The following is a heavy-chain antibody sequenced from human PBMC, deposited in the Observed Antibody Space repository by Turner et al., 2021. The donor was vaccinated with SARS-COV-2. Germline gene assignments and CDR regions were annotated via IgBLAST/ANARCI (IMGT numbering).Heavy chain of an antibody. V-gene: IGHV3-30-3*01. CDR1: GFTVSGCG. CDR3: AREGAWGDGDHNDY. CDR2: ISYDGSSK. Sequence: VQLWGSWGGVVQRGRSLRLSCAASGFTVSGCGMHWVRQAPGKGLEWMGVISYDGSSKYYADSMKGRFTIARDNSNKKLYLQMNSLRAEDTAVYYCAREGAWGDGDHNDYWGQGTLVTVSS. J-gene: IGHJ4*02. D-gene: IGHD3-10*01.